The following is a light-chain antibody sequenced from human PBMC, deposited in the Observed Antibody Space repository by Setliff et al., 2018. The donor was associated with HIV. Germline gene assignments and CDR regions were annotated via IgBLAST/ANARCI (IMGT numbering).Light chain of an antibody. V-gene: IGLV6-57*01. CDR3: QSYNSDIVI. J-gene: IGLJ2*01. Sequence: NFMLTQPHSVSESPGKTVIISCTRSSGNIASNYVQWYQQRPGSSPTTVIYEDDKRPSGVPDRSSGSIDSSSNSASLTISGLKTEDEADYYCQSYNSDIVIFGGGTKVNVL. CDR1: SGNIASNY. CDR2: EDD.